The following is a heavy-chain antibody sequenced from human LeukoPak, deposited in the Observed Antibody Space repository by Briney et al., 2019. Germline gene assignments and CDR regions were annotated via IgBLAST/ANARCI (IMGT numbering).Heavy chain of an antibody. J-gene: IGHJ4*02. CDR1: GDSISGNY. D-gene: IGHD5-24*01. Sequence: ETLTLPCTVSGDSISGNYWRWFRQPAGKGLEWVARIYAKGTTNYIPSLKSRVNVSVDPAKNQFPLRLSSVTDADTAVYYCARDGDGNIYWGKGTLVTVS. CDR3: ARDGDGNIY. V-gene: IGHV4-4*07. CDR2: IYAKGTT.